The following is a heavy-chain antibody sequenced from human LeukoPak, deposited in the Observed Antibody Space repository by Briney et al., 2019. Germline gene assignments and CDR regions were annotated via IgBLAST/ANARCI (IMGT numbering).Heavy chain of an antibody. CDR1: GDSISYYY. CDR3: ARVHNSGPGYCSGTSCYRLGGWFDP. CDR2: IYSNGGT. D-gene: IGHD2-2*02. J-gene: IGHJ5*02. V-gene: IGHV4-4*07. Sequence: SETLSLTCSVSGDSISYYYWTWIRQPAGKGLEWIGRIYSNGGTNYNPSLNSRVTMSIDTANNQFSLNMSSVTAADTAIYYCARVHNSGPGYCSGTSCYRLGGWFDPWGQGTLVTVSS.